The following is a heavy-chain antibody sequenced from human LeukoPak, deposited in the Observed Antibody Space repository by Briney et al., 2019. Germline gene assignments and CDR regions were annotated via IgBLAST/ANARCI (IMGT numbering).Heavy chain of an antibody. Sequence: GGSLRLSCAASGFTFSSYAMSWVRQAPGKGLEWVSAISGSGGSTYYADSVKGRFTISRDNSKNTLYLQMNSLRAEDTAVYYCAKGGIVGPTSPTYSDYSGQGTLVTAS. CDR1: GFTFSSYA. CDR2: ISGSGGST. V-gene: IGHV3-23*01. D-gene: IGHD1-26*01. J-gene: IGHJ4*02. CDR3: AKGGIVGPTSPTYSDY.